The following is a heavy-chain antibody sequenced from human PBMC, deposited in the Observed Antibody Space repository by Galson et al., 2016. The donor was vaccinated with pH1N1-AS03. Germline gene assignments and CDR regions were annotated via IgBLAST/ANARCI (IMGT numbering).Heavy chain of an antibody. CDR1: GAPITSGSHY. J-gene: IGHJ6*02. CDR2: IYYSGTT. V-gene: IGHV4-61*01. CDR3: ARDGQLWPHYYPLDV. Sequence: LSLTCSVSGAPITSGSHYWTWIRQLPGKGLEWIGYIYYSGTTKFNPSLATRVTMSVDRSKSQFSLNLMSVTAADAAVYYCARDGQLWPHYYPLDVWGQGTTVTVSS. D-gene: IGHD3-22*01.